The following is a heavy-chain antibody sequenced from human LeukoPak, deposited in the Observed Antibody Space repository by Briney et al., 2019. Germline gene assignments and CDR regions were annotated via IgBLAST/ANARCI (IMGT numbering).Heavy chain of an antibody. Sequence: SETLSLTCTVSGGSISSYYWSWIRQPPGKGLEWIGYIYYSGSTNYNPSLKSRVTISVDTSKNQFSLKLSSVTAADTAVYYCARGRYGYCSGGSCYHPIGYWGQGTLVTVSS. D-gene: IGHD2-15*01. CDR3: ARGRYGYCSGGSCYHPIGY. CDR1: GGSISSYY. CDR2: IYYSGST. V-gene: IGHV4-59*08. J-gene: IGHJ4*02.